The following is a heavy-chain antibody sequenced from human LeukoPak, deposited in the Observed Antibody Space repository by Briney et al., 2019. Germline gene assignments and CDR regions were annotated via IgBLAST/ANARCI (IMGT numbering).Heavy chain of an antibody. J-gene: IGHJ4*02. CDR3: AKDIGTGYAFLRGGFDS. Sequence: GGSLRLSCAASGFTFDDYAMHWVRHAPGKGLEWVSGISWNSGNMGFADSVKGRFTISRDNAKNSLYLQMNSLRAEDMALYYCAKDIGTGYAFLRGGFDSWGQGTLVTVSS. D-gene: IGHD5/OR15-5a*01. V-gene: IGHV3-9*03. CDR2: ISWNSGNM. CDR1: GFTFDDYA.